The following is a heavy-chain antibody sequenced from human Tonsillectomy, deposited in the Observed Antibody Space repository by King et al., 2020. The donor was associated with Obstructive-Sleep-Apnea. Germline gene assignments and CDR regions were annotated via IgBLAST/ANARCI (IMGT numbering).Heavy chain of an antibody. V-gene: IGHV4-59*08. CDR1: GGSISSYY. CDR3: ARQGVYVDYGSGNQTWFDP. CDR2: IYYSGST. J-gene: IGHJ5*02. D-gene: IGHD3-10*01. Sequence: QLQESGPGLVKPSETLSLTCTVSGGSISSYYWSWIRQPPGKGLEWIGYIYYSGSTNYNPSLKSRVTISVNTSKNQFSMKLSSVTAADTAVYYCARQGVYVDYGSGNQTWFDPWGQGTLVTVSS.